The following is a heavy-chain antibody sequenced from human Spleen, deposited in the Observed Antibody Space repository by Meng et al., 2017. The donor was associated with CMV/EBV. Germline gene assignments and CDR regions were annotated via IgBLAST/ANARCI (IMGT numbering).Heavy chain of an antibody. CDR2: IYYSGST. J-gene: IGHJ4*02. CDR1: GGSTSSHY. CDR3: ARGYNWNYWAFDY. D-gene: IGHD1-7*01. Sequence: LLVPGPGCVIPSEPPSPPCTVSGGSTSSHYGSWIRQPPGKGLEWIGYIYYSGSTNYNPSLKSRVTISVDTSKNQFSLKLSSVTAADTAVYYCARGYNWNYWAFDYWGQGTLVTVSS. V-gene: IGHV4-59*11.